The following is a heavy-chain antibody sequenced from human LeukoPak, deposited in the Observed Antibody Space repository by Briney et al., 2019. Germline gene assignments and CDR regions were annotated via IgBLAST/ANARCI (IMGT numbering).Heavy chain of an antibody. CDR3: ARMYSGTYGGIDY. J-gene: IGHJ4*02. CDR2: IYSSGST. CDR1: GGSISSYY. V-gene: IGHV4-4*07. Sequence: SETLSLTCTVSGGSISSYYWSWVRQPAGKGLEWIGRIYSSGSTDYNPSLKSRVTMSVDTSKKQFSLNLRFVTAADTALYYCARMYSGTYGGIDYWGQGALVTVSS. D-gene: IGHD1-26*01.